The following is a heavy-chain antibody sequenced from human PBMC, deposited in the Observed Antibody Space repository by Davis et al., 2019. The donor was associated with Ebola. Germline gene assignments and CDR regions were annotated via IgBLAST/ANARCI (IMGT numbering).Heavy chain of an antibody. CDR2: IRSKANSYAT. Sequence: GGSLRLSCAASGFTFSGSAMHWVRQASGKGLEWVGRIRSKANSYATAYAASVKGRFTISRDDSKNTAYLQMNSLKTEDTAVYYCTSTPFGVVNLYYYYYMDVWGKGTTVTVSS. CDR1: GFTFSGSA. J-gene: IGHJ6*03. V-gene: IGHV3-73*01. D-gene: IGHD3-3*01. CDR3: TSTPFGVVNLYYYYYMDV.